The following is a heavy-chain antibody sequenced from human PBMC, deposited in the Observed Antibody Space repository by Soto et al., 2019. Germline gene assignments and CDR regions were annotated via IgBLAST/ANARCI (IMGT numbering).Heavy chain of an antibody. Sequence: QVQLVESGGGVVQPGRSLRLSCVVSGFTFRSYAMHWVRQAPGKGLEWVAVMSHDGGHEHYVDSVKGRFTISRDNSGNTLYLQMNSLRGDHTAVYYCARDHGNIFRYFGMDVWGQGTTVTVSS. V-gene: IGHV3-30-3*01. D-gene: IGHD4-17*01. CDR3: ARDHGNIFRYFGMDV. CDR1: GFTFRSYA. J-gene: IGHJ6*02. CDR2: MSHDGGHE.